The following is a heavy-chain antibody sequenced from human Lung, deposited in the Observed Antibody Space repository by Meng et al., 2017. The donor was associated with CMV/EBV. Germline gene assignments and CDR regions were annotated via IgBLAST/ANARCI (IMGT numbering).Heavy chain of an antibody. Sequence: GESXKISCAASGFTFSSYEMNWVRQAPGKGLEWVSYISSSGSTIYYADSVKGRFTISRDNAKNSLYLQMNSLRAEDTAVYYCASLKDIVVVPAAKGSKYYYYGMDVXGQGXTVTVSS. D-gene: IGHD2-2*01. CDR2: ISSSGSTI. V-gene: IGHV3-48*03. CDR1: GFTFSSYE. CDR3: ASLKDIVVVPAAKGSKYYYYGMDV. J-gene: IGHJ6*02.